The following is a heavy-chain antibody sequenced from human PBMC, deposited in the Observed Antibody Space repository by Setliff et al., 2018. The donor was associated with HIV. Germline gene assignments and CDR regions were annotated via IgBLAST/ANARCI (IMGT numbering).Heavy chain of an antibody. V-gene: IGHV4-39*01. CDR3: ARQPGYSSGWCFTASGFDP. Sequence: SETLSLTCTVSGASISSHNYYWGWIRQSPGKGLEWIASIRSSGDTYYNPSLQSRVTFSADTSKNQFSLNLNSVTATDPAVYYCARQPGYSSGWCFTASGFDPWCQGTLVTVSS. D-gene: IGHD6-19*01. CDR1: GASISSHNYY. CDR2: IRSSGDT. J-gene: IGHJ5*02.